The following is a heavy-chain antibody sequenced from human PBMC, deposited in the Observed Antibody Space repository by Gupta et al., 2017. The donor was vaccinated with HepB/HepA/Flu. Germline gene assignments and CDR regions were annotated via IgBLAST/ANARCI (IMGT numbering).Heavy chain of an antibody. J-gene: IGHJ4*02. D-gene: IGHD3-10*01. CDR1: GFTFAGYV. Sequence: EVQLLESGGGLVQPGESLRLSCATSGFTFAGYVMHWVRQAPGKGLEWVSTMTGAGSHTFYADSVKGRFTISRDNSKSTLFLQMTSLRAEDTAVYYCARRGGEVYRASDSWGQGTLVSVSS. CDR2: MTGAGSHT. CDR3: ARRGGEVYRASDS. V-gene: IGHV3-23*01.